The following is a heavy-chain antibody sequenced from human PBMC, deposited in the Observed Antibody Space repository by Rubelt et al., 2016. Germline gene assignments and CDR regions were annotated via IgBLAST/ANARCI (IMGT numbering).Heavy chain of an antibody. Sequence: QVQLQQWGAGLLKPSETLSLTCAVYGGSFSGYYWSWIRQPPGKGLEWIGEINHDGNTNFNPSLKSRVSMSVDTSKNQFSLKVTSMTAADTAVYYCARQYRRRSITYHPDAFDIWGQGTMVTVSS. J-gene: IGHJ3*02. CDR3: ARQYRRRSITYHPDAFDI. V-gene: IGHV4-34*01. CDR1: GGSFSGYY. D-gene: IGHD3-3*01. CDR2: INHDGNT.